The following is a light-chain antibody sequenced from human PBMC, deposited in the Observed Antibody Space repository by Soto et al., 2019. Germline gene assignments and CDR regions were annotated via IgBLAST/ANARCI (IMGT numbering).Light chain of an antibody. CDR3: SSYTSSSRYV. CDR2: EVT. J-gene: IGLJ1*01. Sequence: QSVLTQPPSVSGSPGQSVTISCTGTSSDVGKYDRVSWYQQPPGTAPKLIIYEVTNRPSGVPARFSGSKSGNTASLTISGLQAEDEAEYYCSSYTSSSRYVFGTGTKVTAL. V-gene: IGLV2-18*02. CDR1: SSDVGKYDR.